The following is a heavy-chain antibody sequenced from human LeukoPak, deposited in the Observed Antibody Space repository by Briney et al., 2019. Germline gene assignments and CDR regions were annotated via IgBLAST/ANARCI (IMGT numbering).Heavy chain of an antibody. CDR1: GGSISSSSYY. Sequence: SETLSLTCTVSGGSISSSSYYWGWIRQPPGKGLEWIGSIYYSGSTYYNPSLKSRVTISVDTSKNQFSLKLSSVTAADTAVFYCASTLWLLNFDYWGQGTRVSVSS. V-gene: IGHV4-39*01. CDR3: ASTLWLLNFDY. D-gene: IGHD5-24*01. J-gene: IGHJ4*02. CDR2: IYYSGST.